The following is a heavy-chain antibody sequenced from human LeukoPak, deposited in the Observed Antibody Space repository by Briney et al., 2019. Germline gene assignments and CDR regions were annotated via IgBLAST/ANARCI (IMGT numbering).Heavy chain of an antibody. D-gene: IGHD1-26*01. Sequence: ASVKVSCKASGYTFTNYYMHWVRHDPGQGLEWMGIINPSAGSTSYAQKFQGRGTMTRDTSTSTVYMELSSLRSEDTAVYYCARVSGSYVYFDYWGQGTLVTVSS. J-gene: IGHJ4*02. CDR1: GYTFTNYY. CDR3: ARVSGSYVYFDY. CDR2: INPSAGST. V-gene: IGHV1-46*01.